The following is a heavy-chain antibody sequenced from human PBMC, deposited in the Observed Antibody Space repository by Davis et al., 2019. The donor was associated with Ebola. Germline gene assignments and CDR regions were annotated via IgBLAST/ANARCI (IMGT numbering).Heavy chain of an antibody. CDR2: ISPDGGNT. CDR1: GFTFSSYS. Sequence: PGGSLRLSCSASGFTFSSYSIHWVRQAPGKGLEYVSAISPDGGNTFYADSVKGRFTISRDNSKNTLSLQMSSLRAEDTAVYYCVKSGGTYYLVLHGMDVWGQGTTVTVSS. J-gene: IGHJ6*02. CDR3: VKSGGTYYLVLHGMDV. V-gene: IGHV3-64D*06. D-gene: IGHD1-26*01.